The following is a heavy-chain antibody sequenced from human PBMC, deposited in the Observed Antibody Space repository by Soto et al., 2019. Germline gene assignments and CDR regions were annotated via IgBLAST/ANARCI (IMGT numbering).Heavy chain of an antibody. J-gene: IGHJ6*02. CDR1: GGTFSSYS. CDR3: ARAARDYFGMDV. V-gene: IGHV1-69*13. CDR2: IIPMFGTA. Sequence: SVKVSCKTSGGTFSSYSINWVRQAPGQGLEWMGGIIPMFGTANYAQKFQGRVTITANESTSTAYMALSSLRSQDTAMYYCARAARDYFGMDVWGQGTTVTVSS.